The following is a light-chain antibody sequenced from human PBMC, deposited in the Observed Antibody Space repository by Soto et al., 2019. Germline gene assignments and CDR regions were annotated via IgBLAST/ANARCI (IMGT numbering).Light chain of an antibody. V-gene: IGLV2-14*01. CDR1: GSDVGGYDY. CDR2: EVT. Sequence: QSALTQPASVSGSPGQSITISCTGTGSDVGGYDYVSWYQHHPGKAPKVMIYEVTNRPSGVSDRFSGSKSGNTASLTISGLQAEDEADYYCCSYAGSDNWAFGGGTKLTVL. J-gene: IGLJ3*02. CDR3: CSYAGSDNWA.